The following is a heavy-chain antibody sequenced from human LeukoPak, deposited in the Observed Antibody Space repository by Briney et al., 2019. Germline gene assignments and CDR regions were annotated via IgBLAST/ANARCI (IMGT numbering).Heavy chain of an antibody. D-gene: IGHD2-2*01. CDR1: GFTFSSYG. CDR2: IWYDGSNK. CDR3: ARSFFTAAMFTAIDY. J-gene: IGHJ4*02. Sequence: GGSLRLSCAASGFTFSSYGMHWVRQAPGKGLEWVAVIWYDGSNKYYADSVKGRFTISRDNSKNTLYLQMNSLRAEDTAVYYCARSFFTAAMFTAIDYWGRGTLVTVSS. V-gene: IGHV3-33*01.